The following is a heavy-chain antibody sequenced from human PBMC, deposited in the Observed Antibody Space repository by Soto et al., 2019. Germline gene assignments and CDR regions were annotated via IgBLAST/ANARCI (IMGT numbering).Heavy chain of an antibody. CDR2: IYYTGST. CDR1: GGSLSTGGYY. Sequence: PSETLSLTCTVSGGSLSTGGYYWSWIRQPPGKGLEWIGYIYYTGSTYYNPSLKSRLTISVDTSKNQFSLKLSSVTAADTAVYYRARYQGYFDYWGQGTLVTVSS. J-gene: IGHJ4*02. CDR3: ARYQGYFDY. V-gene: IGHV4-31*03. D-gene: IGHD2-2*01.